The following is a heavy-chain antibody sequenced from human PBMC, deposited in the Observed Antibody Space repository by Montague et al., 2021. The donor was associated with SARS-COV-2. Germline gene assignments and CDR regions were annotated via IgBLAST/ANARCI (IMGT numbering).Heavy chain of an antibody. CDR2: VYYNGAT. CDR3: SRGWAFDP. D-gene: IGHD6-19*01. Sequence: SETLSLTCTVSGGSTASHYWNWIRHSPWKGPEWIGYVYYNGATKNNPSLQRRVTISISMSENQYPVWLNPVTAADTAVYFCSRGWAFDPWGQGRLVTVSS. V-gene: IGHV4-59*08. J-gene: IGHJ3*01. CDR1: GGSTASHY.